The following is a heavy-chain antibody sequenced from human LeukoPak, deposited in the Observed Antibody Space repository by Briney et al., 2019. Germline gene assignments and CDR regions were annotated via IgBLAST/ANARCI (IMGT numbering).Heavy chain of an antibody. CDR3: AREEDGYNYEGTVGDLYYYYGMDV. J-gene: IGHJ6*02. V-gene: IGHV1-69*13. D-gene: IGHD5-24*01. CDR2: IIPIFGTA. Sequence: ASVKVSCTASAGTFSSYAISWVRQAPGQGLEWMGGIIPIFGTANYAQKFQGRVTITADESTSTAYMELSSLRSEDTAVYYCAREEDGYNYEGTVGDLYYYYGMDVWGQGTTVTVSS. CDR1: AGTFSSYA.